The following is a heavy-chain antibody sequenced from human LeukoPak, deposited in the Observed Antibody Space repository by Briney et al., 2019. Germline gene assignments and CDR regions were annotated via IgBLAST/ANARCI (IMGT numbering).Heavy chain of an antibody. CDR2: IYYSGST. J-gene: IGHJ5*02. CDR1: GGSISSYY. V-gene: IGHV4-39*01. Sequence: SETLSLTCTVSGGSISSYYWGWIRQPPGKGLEWIGSIYYSGSTYYNPSLKSRVTISVDTSKNQFSLKLSSVTAADTAVYYCARGRTYYYDSSGLNWFDPWGQGTLVTVSS. D-gene: IGHD3-22*01. CDR3: ARGRTYYYDSSGLNWFDP.